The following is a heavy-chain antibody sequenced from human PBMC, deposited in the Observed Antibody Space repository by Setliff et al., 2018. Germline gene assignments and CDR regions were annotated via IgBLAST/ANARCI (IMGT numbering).Heavy chain of an antibody. CDR1: GFTFHDYA. V-gene: IGHV3-30-3*01. Sequence: GGSLRLSCAASGFTFHDYAMHWVRQAPGKGLEWVAIISYDGGNIYYADSVKGRFTISRDNSKNTLYLQMNSLRAEDTAVYYCARSALYDNNGYYVHSRNWFLDLWGRGTLVTVSS. J-gene: IGHJ2*01. D-gene: IGHD3-22*01. CDR2: ISYDGGNI. CDR3: ARSALYDNNGYYVHSRNWFLDL.